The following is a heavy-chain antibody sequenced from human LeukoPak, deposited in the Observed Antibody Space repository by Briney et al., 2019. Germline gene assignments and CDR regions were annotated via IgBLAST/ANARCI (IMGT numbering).Heavy chain of an antibody. CDR1: GGTFSSHA. J-gene: IGHJ4*02. CDR2: IIPIFGTA. CDR3: ARAIVVVMPPTRYYFDY. V-gene: IGHV1-69*01. Sequence: SVKVSCKASGGTFSSHAISWVRQAPGQGLEWMGGIIPIFGTANYAQKFQGRVTITADESTSTAYMELSSLRSEDTAVYYCARAIVVVMPPTRYYFDYWGQGTLVTVSS. D-gene: IGHD3-22*01.